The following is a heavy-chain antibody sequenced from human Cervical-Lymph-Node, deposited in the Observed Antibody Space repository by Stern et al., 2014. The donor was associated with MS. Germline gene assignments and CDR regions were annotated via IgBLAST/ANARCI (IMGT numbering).Heavy chain of an antibody. CDR2: IYDSEST. V-gene: IGHV4-59*01. Sequence: QLQLQESGPGLVKPSETLSLTCTVSGGSISSYYWSWIRQPPGKGLEWIGYIYDSESTNDNPSLKSRVTISVDTSKNQFSLKLSSVTAADPAVYYCARGVAVAGRFDYWGQGTLGTVSS. CDR1: GGSISSYY. CDR3: ARGVAVAGRFDY. J-gene: IGHJ4*02. D-gene: IGHD6-19*01.